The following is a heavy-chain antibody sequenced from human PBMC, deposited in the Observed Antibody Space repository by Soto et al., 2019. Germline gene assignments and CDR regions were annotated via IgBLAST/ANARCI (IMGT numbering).Heavy chain of an antibody. CDR2: ISSDSVWI. D-gene: IGHD4-17*01. J-gene: IGHJ4*02. Sequence: WWSLRLSCSASVFTCSSSTMNWWRQAPGKGLEWVSSISSDSVWIYYAASVKGRFTISRDNAKNSLFLQMSSLRAEDTAVYYCASGSYGDYSDWGQGTLVTVSS. V-gene: IGHV3-21*01. CDR1: VFTCSSST. CDR3: ASGSYGDYSD.